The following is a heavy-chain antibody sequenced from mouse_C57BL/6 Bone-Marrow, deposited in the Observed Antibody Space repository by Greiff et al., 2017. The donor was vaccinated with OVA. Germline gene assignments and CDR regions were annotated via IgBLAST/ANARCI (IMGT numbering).Heavy chain of an antibody. Sequence: QVQLKQPGAELVKPGASVKLSCKASGYTFTSYWMHWVKQRPGQGLEWIGMIHPNSGSTNYNEKFKSKATLTVDKSSSTAYMQLSSLTSEDSAVYYCAPYGNGSSFDYWGQGTTLTVSS. J-gene: IGHJ2*01. CDR1: GYTFTSYW. CDR2: IHPNSGST. V-gene: IGHV1-64*01. CDR3: APYGNGSSFDY. D-gene: IGHD2-1*01.